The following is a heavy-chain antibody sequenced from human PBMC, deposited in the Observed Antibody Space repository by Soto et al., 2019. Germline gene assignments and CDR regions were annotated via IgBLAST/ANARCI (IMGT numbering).Heavy chain of an antibody. J-gene: IGHJ4*02. Sequence: PGGSLRLSCASSGFPFSSYDMSWVRQAPGKGLEYVSSISVTGSGTYYADSVKGRFTISRDNSKNTLYLQMNSLRVEDTAVYYCARTTTTKSRDYWGQGTLVTVSS. V-gene: IGHV3-23*01. CDR1: GFPFSSYD. D-gene: IGHD4-17*01. CDR2: ISVTGSGT. CDR3: ARTTTTKSRDY.